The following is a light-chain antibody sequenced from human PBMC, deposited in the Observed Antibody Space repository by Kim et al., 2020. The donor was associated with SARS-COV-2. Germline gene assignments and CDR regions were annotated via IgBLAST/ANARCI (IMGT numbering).Light chain of an antibody. CDR3: QQYGSSLQT. Sequence: PGERATLSCRATQTVTNNFLAWYQQKPGQAPRLLIYGASRRATGIQDRISGSGSGTDFTLTVSRLEPEDSAVYYCQQYGSSLQTFGQGTKVE. CDR2: GAS. J-gene: IGKJ1*01. CDR1: QTVTNNF. V-gene: IGKV3-20*01.